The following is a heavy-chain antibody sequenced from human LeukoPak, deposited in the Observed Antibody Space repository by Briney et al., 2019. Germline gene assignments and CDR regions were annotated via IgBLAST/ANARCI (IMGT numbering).Heavy chain of an antibody. V-gene: IGHV3-21*01. J-gene: IGHJ5*02. Sequence: GGSLRLSCAASGFTFSSYSMNWVRQAPGKGLEWVSSISSSSSYIYYADSVKGRFTISRDNAKNSLYLQMNSLRAEDTAVYYCARGNSCSDTNCYQTPWHWFDPWGQGTLVTVSS. CDR3: ARGNSCSDTNCYQTPWHWFDP. CDR1: GFTFSSYS. CDR2: ISSSSSYI. D-gene: IGHD2-2*01.